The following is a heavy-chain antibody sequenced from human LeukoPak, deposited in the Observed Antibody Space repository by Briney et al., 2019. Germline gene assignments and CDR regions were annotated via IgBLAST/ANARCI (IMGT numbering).Heavy chain of an antibody. D-gene: IGHD2-15*01. CDR1: GLTFSSHW. Sequence: GGSLRLSCAASGLTFSSHWMHWVRQAPGKGLVWVSGISTDGSRPRYADSVNGRFTISRDNAKNTLYLQMNSLRAEDTAVYFCVRDGQGSTPLDYWGPGTLVTVSS. J-gene: IGHJ4*02. CDR3: VRDGQGSTPLDY. V-gene: IGHV3-74*01. CDR2: ISTDGSRP.